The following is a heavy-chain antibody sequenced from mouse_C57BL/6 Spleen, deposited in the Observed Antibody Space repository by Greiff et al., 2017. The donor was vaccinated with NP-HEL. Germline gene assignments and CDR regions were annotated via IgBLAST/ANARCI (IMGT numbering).Heavy chain of an antibody. J-gene: IGHJ3*01. CDR1: GFTFSSYA. Sequence: EVKLVESGEGLVKPGGSLKLSCAASGFTFSSYAMSWVRQTPEKRLEWVAYISSGGDYIYYADTVKGRFTISRDNARNTLYLQMSSLKSEDTAMYYCTRDRSIYYGNYLFAYWGQGTLVTVSA. V-gene: IGHV5-9-1*02. D-gene: IGHD2-1*01. CDR2: ISSGGDYI. CDR3: TRDRSIYYGNYLFAY.